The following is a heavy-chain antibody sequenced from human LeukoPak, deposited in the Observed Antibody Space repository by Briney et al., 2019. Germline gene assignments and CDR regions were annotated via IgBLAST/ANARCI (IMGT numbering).Heavy chain of an antibody. CDR1: GFTFSSYS. Sequence: GGSLRLSRAASGFTFSSYSMNWVRQAPGKGLEWVSSISSSSSYIYYADSVKGRFTISRDNAKNSLYLQMNSLRAEDTAVYYCARGTAGYSNYDDAFDIWGQGTMVTVSS. V-gene: IGHV3-21*01. CDR3: ARGTAGYSNYDDAFDI. J-gene: IGHJ3*02. D-gene: IGHD4-11*01. CDR2: ISSSSSYI.